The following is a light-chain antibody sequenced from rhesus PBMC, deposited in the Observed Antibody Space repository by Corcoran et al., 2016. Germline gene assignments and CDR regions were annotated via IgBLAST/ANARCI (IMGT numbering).Light chain of an antibody. Sequence: DIQMTQSPSSLSASVGDRVTITCQASQGMSSWLAWYQQKPGNPPKLLNYAASSLQSGDPSRCSGSGSGTDFTLTISSLQPEDFATYYCQQHNSYPLTFGPGTKLDIK. J-gene: IGKJ3*01. CDR1: QGMSSW. CDR3: QQHNSYPLT. V-gene: IGKV1-33*02. CDR2: AAS.